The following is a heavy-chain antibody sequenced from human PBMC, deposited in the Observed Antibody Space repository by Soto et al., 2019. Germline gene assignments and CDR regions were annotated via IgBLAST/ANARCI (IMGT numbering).Heavy chain of an antibody. Sequence: QVQLVQTGAEVKKPGASVKVSCKASGYTFTSYGITWVRQAPGQGLEWMGWISAYNGNTNYAQKLQGRVTMTTDTSTSTAYMELRSLRSDDTAVDCCARDDSGSYYGGWFDPWGQGTLVTVSS. CDR3: ARDDSGSYYGGWFDP. D-gene: IGHD1-26*01. CDR2: ISAYNGNT. J-gene: IGHJ5*02. CDR1: GYTFTSYG. V-gene: IGHV1-18*01.